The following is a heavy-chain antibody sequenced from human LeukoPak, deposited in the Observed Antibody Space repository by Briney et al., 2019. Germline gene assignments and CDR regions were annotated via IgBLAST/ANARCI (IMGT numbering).Heavy chain of an antibody. CDR1: GGSVSSGSYY. CDR3: ARDPSGYFNY. D-gene: IGHD3-22*01. CDR2: IYYSGST. J-gene: IGHJ4*02. Sequence: SETLSLTCTVSGGSVSSGSYYWSWIRQPPGKGLEWIGYIYYSGSTNYNPSLKSRVTISVDTSKNQFSLKLSSVTAADTAVYYCARDPSGYFNYWGQETLVTVSS. V-gene: IGHV4-61*01.